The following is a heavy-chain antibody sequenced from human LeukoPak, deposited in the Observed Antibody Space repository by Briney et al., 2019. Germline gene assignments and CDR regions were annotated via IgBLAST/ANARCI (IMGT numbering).Heavy chain of an antibody. D-gene: IGHD3-9*01. CDR2: ISSSSSYI. J-gene: IGHJ4*02. Sequence: PGGSLRLSCAASGFTFSSYSMNWVRQAPGKGLEWVSSISSSSSYIYYADSVKGRFTISRDNAKNSLYLQMNSLRAEDTAVYYCARVGQNYDILTGYYLGGYFDYWGQGTLVTVSS. V-gene: IGHV3-21*01. CDR3: ARVGQNYDILTGYYLGGYFDY. CDR1: GFTFSSYS.